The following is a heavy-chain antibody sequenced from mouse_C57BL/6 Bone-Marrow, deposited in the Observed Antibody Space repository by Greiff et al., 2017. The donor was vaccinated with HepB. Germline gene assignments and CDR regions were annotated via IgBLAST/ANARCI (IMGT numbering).Heavy chain of an antibody. Sequence: EVKLQQSGPELVKPGASVKISCKASGYTFTDYYMNWVKQSHGKSLEWIGDINPNNGGTSYNQKFKGKATLTVDKSSSTAYMELRSLTSEDSAVYYCARYDYGSIHVGFAYWGQGTLVTVSA. CDR2: INPNNGGT. D-gene: IGHD1-1*01. CDR1: GYTFTDYY. J-gene: IGHJ3*01. V-gene: IGHV1-26*01. CDR3: ARYDYGSIHVGFAY.